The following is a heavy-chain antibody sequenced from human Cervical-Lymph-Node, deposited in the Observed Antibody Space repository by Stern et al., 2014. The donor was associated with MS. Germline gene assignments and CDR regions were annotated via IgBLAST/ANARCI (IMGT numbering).Heavy chain of an antibody. J-gene: IGHJ6*02. CDR2: ISAYNGNT. CDR1: GYTFTSYG. D-gene: IGHD2-21*02. Sequence: QVQLQQSGAEVKKPGASVKVSCKASGYTFTSYGISWVRQAPGQGLEWMGWISAYNGNTNYAQKLQGRVTMTTDTSTSTAYMELSSLRSEDTAVYYCATHRGRVTYYYGMDVWGQGTTVTVSS. V-gene: IGHV1-18*01. CDR3: ATHRGRVTYYYGMDV.